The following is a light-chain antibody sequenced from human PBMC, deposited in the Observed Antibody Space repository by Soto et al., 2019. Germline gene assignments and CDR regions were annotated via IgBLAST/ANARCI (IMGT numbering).Light chain of an antibody. J-gene: IGLJ2*01. CDR1: SSDVGGYNY. V-gene: IGLV2-11*01. CDR2: DVS. Sequence: QSALTQPRSVSGSPGQSVTISCTGTSSDVGGYNYVSWYQHHTGKAPKLMIYDVSKRPSGVPDRFSGSKSGNTASLTISGLPSEDEADYYCCSYAGSYTFVVFGGGTKLTVL. CDR3: CSYAGSYTFVV.